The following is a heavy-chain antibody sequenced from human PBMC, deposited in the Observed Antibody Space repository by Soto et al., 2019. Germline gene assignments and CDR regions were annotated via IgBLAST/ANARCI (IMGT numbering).Heavy chain of an antibody. CDR2: IYYSGST. Sequence: SETLSLTCTVSGGSISSGGYYWSWIRQHPGKGLEWIGYIYYSGSTYYNPSLKSRVTISVDTSKNQFSLKLSSVTAADTAVYFCARGPIVATIGTAYYYGMDVWGQGTTVTVSS. CDR3: ARGPIVATIGTAYYYGMDV. D-gene: IGHD5-12*01. J-gene: IGHJ6*02. V-gene: IGHV4-31*03. CDR1: GGSISSGGYY.